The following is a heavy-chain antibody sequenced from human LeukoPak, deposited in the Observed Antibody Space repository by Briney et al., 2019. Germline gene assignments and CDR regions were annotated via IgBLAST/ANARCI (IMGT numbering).Heavy chain of an antibody. CDR3: ARDLVTVTKGFDV. CDR2: ISYIGST. V-gene: IGHV4-59*11. J-gene: IGHJ3*01. Sequence: KTSETLSLTCVVSGDSFSSHYWTWIRQSPGKGLEWIGYISYIGSTNYNPSLKSRVTISIDTSKNQFSLKLRSGTAADTAVYYCARDLVTVTKGFDVWGQGTMVSVSS. D-gene: IGHD4-17*01. CDR1: GDSFSSHY.